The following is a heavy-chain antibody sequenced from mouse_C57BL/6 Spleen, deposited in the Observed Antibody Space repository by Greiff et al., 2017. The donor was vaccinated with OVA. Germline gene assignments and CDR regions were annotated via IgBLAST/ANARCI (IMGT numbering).Heavy chain of an antibody. Sequence: EVKLQESGGGLVKPGGSLKLSCAASGFTFSSYAMSWVRQTPEKRLEWVATISDGGSYTYYPDNVKGRFTISRDNAKNNLYLQMSHLKSEDTAMYYCARERADWYFDVWGTGTTVTVSS. V-gene: IGHV5-4*01. J-gene: IGHJ1*03. CDR2: ISDGGSYT. D-gene: IGHD3-3*01. CDR1: GFTFSSYA. CDR3: ARERADWYFDV.